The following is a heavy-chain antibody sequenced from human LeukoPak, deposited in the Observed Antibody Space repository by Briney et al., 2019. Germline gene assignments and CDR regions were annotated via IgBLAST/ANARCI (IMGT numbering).Heavy chain of an antibody. V-gene: IGHV3-23*01. CDR3: AKRDSGSHYVDY. Sequence: GGSLRLSCAASGFTFSSYAMTWVRQAPGKGLEWVSAISSSGTNTYSADSVKGRFTISRDNSKNTLYLQMNSLRAEDTAVYYCAKRDSGSHYVDYWGQGTLVTVSS. CDR2: ISSSGTNT. D-gene: IGHD1-26*01. CDR1: GFTFSSYA. J-gene: IGHJ4*02.